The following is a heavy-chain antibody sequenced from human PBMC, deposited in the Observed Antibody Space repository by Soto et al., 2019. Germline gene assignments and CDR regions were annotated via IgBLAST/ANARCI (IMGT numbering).Heavy chain of an antibody. Sequence: SETLSLTCTVSGGSISSYYWSWIRQPAGKGLEWIGRIYTSGSTNYNPSLKSRVTMSVDTSKNQFSLKLSSVTAADTAVYYCAGDEPYYDSSGSLNYWGQGTLVTVSS. V-gene: IGHV4-4*07. CDR2: IYTSGST. D-gene: IGHD3-22*01. J-gene: IGHJ4*02. CDR1: GGSISSYY. CDR3: AGDEPYYDSSGSLNY.